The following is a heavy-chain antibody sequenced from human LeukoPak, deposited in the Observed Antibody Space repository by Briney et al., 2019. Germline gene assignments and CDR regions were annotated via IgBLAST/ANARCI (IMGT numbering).Heavy chain of an antibody. CDR2: IYHGGST. D-gene: IGHD6-13*01. J-gene: IGHJ4*02. CDR1: GYSISSGYY. CDR3: ARDRSSSWDY. V-gene: IGHV4-38-2*02. Sequence: PSETLSLTCTVSGYSISSGYYWGWIRQPPGKGLEWIGSIYHGGSTYYNPSLKSRVTISVDTSKNQFSLKLSSVTAADTAVYYCARDRSSSWDYWGQGTLVTVSS.